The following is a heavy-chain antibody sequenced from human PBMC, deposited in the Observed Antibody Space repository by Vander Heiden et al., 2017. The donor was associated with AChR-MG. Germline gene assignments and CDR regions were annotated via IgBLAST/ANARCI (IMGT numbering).Heavy chain of an antibody. CDR1: EGAFSAYA. V-gene: IGHV1-69*01. D-gene: IGHD6-13*01. J-gene: IGHJ5*02. CDR3: TSSRS. CDR2: IIPVSNVA. Sequence: QVQLVQCGPELKKRGLAAKVYCKAREGAFSAYAFSWVRQAPGQGLEWMGGIIPVSNVATYAPKFQGRVANTADGSRNTVYMELRRLTSEDTAIYYCTSSRSWGQGTLVAVSS.